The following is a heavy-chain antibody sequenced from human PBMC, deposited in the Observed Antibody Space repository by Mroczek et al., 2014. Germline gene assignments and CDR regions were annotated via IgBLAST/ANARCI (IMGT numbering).Heavy chain of an antibody. J-gene: IGHJ6*02. CDR1: GGSISSYY. D-gene: IGHD5-24*01. V-gene: IGHV4-59*01. CDR2: SLVTVGAP. CDR3: ARRPGGGYNYGIPTTYGIGRR. Sequence: QVQLQESGPGLVKPSETLSLTCTVSGGSISSYYWSWIRQPPGKGLEWIGYSLVTVGAPTTTLLKSRVTISVDTSKNQFSLKLSSVTXGGHGRVVTGARRPGGGYNYGIPTTYGIGRRGAKG.